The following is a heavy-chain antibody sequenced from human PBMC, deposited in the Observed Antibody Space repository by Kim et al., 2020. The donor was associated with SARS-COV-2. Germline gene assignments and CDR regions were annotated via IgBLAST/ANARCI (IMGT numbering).Heavy chain of an antibody. D-gene: IGHD6-19*01. CDR2: IYYSGNT. CDR1: GGSISGSY. CDR3: VRVAGSGWFDP. Sequence: SETLSLTCTVSGGSISGSYWTWIRQPPGKGLEWIGYIYYSGNTNYNPSLKSRVTISVDTSKNQFSLKLSSVSAADTAVYYCVRVAGSGWFDPWGQETLVTVSS. J-gene: IGHJ5*02. V-gene: IGHV4-59*08.